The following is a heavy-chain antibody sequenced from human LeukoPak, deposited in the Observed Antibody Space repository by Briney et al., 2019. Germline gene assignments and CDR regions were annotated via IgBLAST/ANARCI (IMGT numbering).Heavy chain of an antibody. V-gene: IGHV5-51*01. J-gene: IGHJ5*02. CDR3: ARALGYCSSTSCYTGFDP. D-gene: IGHD2-2*02. CDR2: IYPGDSDT. Sequence: GESLKISCKGSGYSFTSYWIGWVRQMPGKGLEWMGIIYPGDSDTRYSPSFQGQVTISADKSISTAYLQWNSLKASDTAMYYCARALGYCSSTSCYTGFDPWGQGTLVTVSS. CDR1: GYSFTSYW.